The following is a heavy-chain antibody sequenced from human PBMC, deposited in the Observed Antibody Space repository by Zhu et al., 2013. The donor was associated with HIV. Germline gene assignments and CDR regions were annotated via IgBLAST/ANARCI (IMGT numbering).Heavy chain of an antibody. Sequence: QVQLVQSGAEVKKPGASVKVSCKVSGYTLTELSMHWVRQAPGKGPEWMGGFDPEDGETIYAQKFQGRVTMTEDTSTDTAYMELSSLRSEDTAVYYCATAGRNSGSYLILGXYWGQGTLVTVSS. V-gene: IGHV1-24*01. CDR2: FDPEDGET. J-gene: IGHJ4*02. CDR1: GYTLTELS. CDR3: ATAGRNSGSYLILGXY. D-gene: IGHD1-26*01.